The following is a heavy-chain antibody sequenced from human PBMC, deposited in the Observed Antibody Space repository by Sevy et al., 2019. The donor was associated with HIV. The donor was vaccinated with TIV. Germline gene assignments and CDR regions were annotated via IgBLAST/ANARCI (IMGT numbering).Heavy chain of an antibody. J-gene: IGHJ3*01. CDR3: ARAEAFGLLKNVFDL. CDR2: VYFSGGT. V-gene: IGHV4-30-2*01. CDR1: GDSMNSATYS. Sequence: SETLSLTCEVSGDSMNSATYSWSWIRQPPGGGLEWIGYVYFSGGTYYNPSLVSRGTISVDRSRNDFSRKLTSVTSADTAVYYCARAEAFGLLKNVFDLWGQGTTVTVSS. D-gene: IGHD2-21*01.